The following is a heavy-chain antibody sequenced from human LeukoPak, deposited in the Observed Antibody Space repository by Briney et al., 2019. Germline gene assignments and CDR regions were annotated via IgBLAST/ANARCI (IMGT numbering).Heavy chain of an antibody. J-gene: IGHJ4*02. CDR1: GYTFTSYG. D-gene: IGHD3-22*01. CDR2: INPNSGGT. V-gene: IGHV1-2*02. CDR3: AREVYDSSGYYYGLHFDY. Sequence: ASVKVSCKASGYTFTSYGISWVRQAPGQGLEWMGWINPNSGGTNYAQKFQGRVTMTRDTSISTAYMELSRLRSDDTAVYYCAREVYDSSGYYYGLHFDYWGQGTLVTVSS.